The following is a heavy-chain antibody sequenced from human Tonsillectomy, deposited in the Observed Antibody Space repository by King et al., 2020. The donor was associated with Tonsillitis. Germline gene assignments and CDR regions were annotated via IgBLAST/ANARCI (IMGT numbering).Heavy chain of an antibody. D-gene: IGHD2-15*01. Sequence: QLVQSGGGLVKPGGSLRLSCAASGFTFRTYSMNWVRQAPGKGLEWVSSITYSSNYIYYADSGRGRFTISRDNAKNSLYLQMNGLRAEDTAVYYCARDRGIGSPFDFWGQGTLVTVSS. J-gene: IGHJ4*02. CDR3: ARDRGIGSPFDF. CDR2: ITYSSNYI. V-gene: IGHV3-21*01. CDR1: GFTFRTYS.